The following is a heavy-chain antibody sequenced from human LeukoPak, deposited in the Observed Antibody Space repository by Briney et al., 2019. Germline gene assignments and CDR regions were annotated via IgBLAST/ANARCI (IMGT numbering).Heavy chain of an antibody. CDR2: ISSSGSTI. D-gene: IGHD6-19*01. CDR1: GFTFSSYE. J-gene: IGHJ4*02. V-gene: IGHV3-48*03. Sequence: PGGSLRLPCAASGFTFSSYEMNWVRQAPGKGLEWVSYISSSGSTIYYADSVKGRFTISRDNAKNSLYLQMNSLRAEDTAVYYCARPYSSGWSYFDYWGQGTLVTVSS. CDR3: ARPYSSGWSYFDY.